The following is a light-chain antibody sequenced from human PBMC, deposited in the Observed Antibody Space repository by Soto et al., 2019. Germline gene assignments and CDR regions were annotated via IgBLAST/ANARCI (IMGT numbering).Light chain of an antibody. CDR3: ISYTSSSTWV. V-gene: IGLV2-14*01. CDR2: EVS. J-gene: IGLJ3*02. CDR1: SSDVGGYNY. Sequence: QSALTQPASVSGSPGQSITISCTGTSSDVGGYNYVSWYQPHPGTAPKLMIYEVSNRPSGVSDRFSGSRSGNTASLTISGLQAEDESDYYCISYTSSSTWVFGGGTKLTVL.